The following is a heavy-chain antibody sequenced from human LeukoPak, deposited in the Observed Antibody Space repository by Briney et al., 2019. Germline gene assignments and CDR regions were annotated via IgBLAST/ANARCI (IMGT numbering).Heavy chain of an antibody. CDR1: GGTFSSYA. D-gene: IGHD3-10*01. CDR3: ATTGVRGRPEADY. CDR2: IIPIFGTA. Sequence: SVKVSCKASGGTFSSYAISWVRQAPGQGLEWMGGIIPIFGTANYAQKFQGRVTITADKSTSTAYMELSSLRSEDTAVYYCATTGVRGRPEADYWGQGTLVTVSS. V-gene: IGHV1-69*06. J-gene: IGHJ4*02.